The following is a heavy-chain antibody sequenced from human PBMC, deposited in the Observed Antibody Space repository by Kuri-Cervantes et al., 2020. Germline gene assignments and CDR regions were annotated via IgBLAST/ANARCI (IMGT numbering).Heavy chain of an antibody. CDR3: ARDLGFYDILTSNAFDI. J-gene: IGHJ3*02. Sequence: GESLKISCAASGFTFSSYSMNWVRQAPGKGLEWVANIKQDGSEKYYVDSVKGRFTISRDNAKNSLYLQMNSLRAEDTAVYYCARDLGFYDILTSNAFDIWGQGTMVTVSS. CDR1: GFTFSSYS. CDR2: IKQDGSEK. D-gene: IGHD3-9*01. V-gene: IGHV3-7*01.